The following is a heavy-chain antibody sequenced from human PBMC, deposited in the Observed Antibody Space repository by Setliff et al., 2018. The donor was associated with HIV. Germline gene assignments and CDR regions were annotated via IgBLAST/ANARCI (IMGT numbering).Heavy chain of an antibody. D-gene: IGHD3-22*01. J-gene: IGHJ4*02. V-gene: IGHV4-61*02. CDR1: GYSISRGGYY. CDR3: GGNGYYSIDY. Sequence: PSETLSLTCSVSGYSISRGGYYWSWIRQPAGKGLEWIGRIDTPGSTHYNPSLQSRVTISVDKSKSQFSLKLNSVTAADTAVYYCGGNGYYSIDYWGQGTLVTVSS. CDR2: IDTPGST.